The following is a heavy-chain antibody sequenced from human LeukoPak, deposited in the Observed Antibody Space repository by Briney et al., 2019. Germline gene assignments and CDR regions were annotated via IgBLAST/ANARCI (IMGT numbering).Heavy chain of an antibody. CDR3: ARDLRRGSYYDLYYLYL. CDR2: TSTHNGNK. D-gene: IGHD3-10*01. J-gene: IGHJ1*01. CDR1: GYTFSNYG. V-gene: IGHV1-18*01. Sequence: ASVKPSYNPAGYTFSNYGFIWVRRAPGQGLEWMGWTSTHNGNKMYAQSLQGRVTVTTDTSTSTTYMELSSLRSDDTAVYYCARDLRRGSYYDLYYLYLWAQGTLVTVSS.